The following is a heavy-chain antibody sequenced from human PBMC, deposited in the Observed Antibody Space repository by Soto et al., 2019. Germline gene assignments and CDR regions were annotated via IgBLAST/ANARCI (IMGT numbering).Heavy chain of an antibody. D-gene: IGHD3-10*01. J-gene: IGHJ5*02. Sequence: SETLSLTCAVYGGSFSGYYWSWIRQPPGKGLEWIGEINHSGSTNYNPSLKSRVTISVDTSKNQFSLKLSSVTAADTAVYYCARGCGYYGSGSYRWFDPWGQGTLVTISS. CDR1: GGSFSGYY. V-gene: IGHV4-34*01. CDR3: ARGCGYYGSGSYRWFDP. CDR2: INHSGST.